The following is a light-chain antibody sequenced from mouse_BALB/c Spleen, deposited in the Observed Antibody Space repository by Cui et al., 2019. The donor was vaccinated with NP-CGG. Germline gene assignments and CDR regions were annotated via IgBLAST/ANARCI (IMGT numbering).Light chain of an antibody. CDR1: TGAVTTSNY. J-gene: IGLJ1*01. V-gene: IGLV1*01. CDR2: GTN. Sequence: QAVVTQESVLTTSPGETVTLTCRSSTGAVTTSNYANWVQEKSDHLFTGLIGGTNNRAPGVPARFSGSLIGDKAALTITGAQTEDEAIYFCALWYSNHWVFGGGTKLTVL. CDR3: ALWYSNHWV.